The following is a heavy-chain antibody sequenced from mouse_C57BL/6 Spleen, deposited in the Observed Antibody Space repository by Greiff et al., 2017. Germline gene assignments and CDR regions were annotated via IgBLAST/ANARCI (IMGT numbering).Heavy chain of an antibody. J-gene: IGHJ2*01. CDR1: GYTFTSYG. CDR3: AREGNYDGYPDY. Sequence: VQLQQSGAELARPGASVKLSCKASGYTFTSYGISWVKQRPGQGLEWIGEIYPRSGNTYYNEKFKGKATLTADKSSSTAYMELRSLTSEDSAVYFCAREGNYDGYPDYWGKGTTLTVSS. D-gene: IGHD2-3*01. V-gene: IGHV1-81*01. CDR2: IYPRSGNT.